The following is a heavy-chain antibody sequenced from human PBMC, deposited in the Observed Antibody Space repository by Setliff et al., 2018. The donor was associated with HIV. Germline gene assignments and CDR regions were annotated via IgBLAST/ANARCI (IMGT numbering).Heavy chain of an antibody. J-gene: IGHJ4*02. CDR1: GFSFGSFS. Sequence: GSLRLSCSGSGFSFGSFSLHWVRQAPGKGLEWISSINSGSNYIYYTDSVKGRFIISRDNAKKSLFLQMSSLRAEDTAVYYCVRALSGGYCSGGNCFPFDFWGQGTLVTVSS. CDR2: INSGSNYI. V-gene: IGHV3-21*01. D-gene: IGHD2-15*01. CDR3: VRALSGGYCSGGNCFPFDF.